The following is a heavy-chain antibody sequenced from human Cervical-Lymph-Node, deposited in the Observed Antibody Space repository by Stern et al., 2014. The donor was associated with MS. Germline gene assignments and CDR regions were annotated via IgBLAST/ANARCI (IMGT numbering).Heavy chain of an antibody. Sequence: VQLLESGGGVVKPGRSLRLSCAASGFAFRRYALRWVRQAPGKGLEWVALISYDGRDKYYTASVKGRFTVSRDNSNNTVDLEMNSLRLEDTAVYYCAKGGSGSYLDWGQGSLVTVSS. CDR2: ISYDGRDK. CDR3: AKGGSGSYLD. D-gene: IGHD1-26*01. V-gene: IGHV3-30*14. CDR1: GFAFRRYA. J-gene: IGHJ4*02.